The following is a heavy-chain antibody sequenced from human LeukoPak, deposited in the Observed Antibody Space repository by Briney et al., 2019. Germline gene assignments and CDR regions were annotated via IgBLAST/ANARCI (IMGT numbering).Heavy chain of an antibody. J-gene: IGHJ4*02. CDR2: IYYSGST. D-gene: IGHD3-10*01. CDR3: VVYGSGSGFDY. V-gene: IGHV4-39*07. CDR1: GGSISSSSYY. Sequence: SETLSLTCTVSGGSISSSSYYWGWIRQPPGKGLEWIGSIYYSGSTYYNPSLKSRVTISVDTSKNQFSLKLSSVTAADTAVYYCVVYGSGSGFDYWGQGTLVTVSS.